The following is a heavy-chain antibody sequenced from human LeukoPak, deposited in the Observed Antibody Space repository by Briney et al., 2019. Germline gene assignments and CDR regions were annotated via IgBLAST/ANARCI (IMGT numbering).Heavy chain of an antibody. CDR3: ARSIRITMEINMGDY. CDR2: INPNSGGT. D-gene: IGHD3-10*01. CDR1: GYTFTGYY. V-gene: IGHV1-2*02. J-gene: IGHJ4*02. Sequence: ASVKVSCKASGYTFTGYYMHWVRQAPGQGFEWMGWINPNSGGTNYAQKFQGRVTMTRDTSISTAYMELSRLRSDDTAVYYCARSIRITMEINMGDYWGQGTLVTVSS.